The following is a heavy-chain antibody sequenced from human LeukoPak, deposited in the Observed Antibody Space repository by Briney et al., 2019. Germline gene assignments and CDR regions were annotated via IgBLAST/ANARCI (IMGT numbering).Heavy chain of an antibody. CDR2: IYYSGST. J-gene: IGHJ4*02. Sequence: SETLSLTCTVSGGSISSSSYYWGWIRQPPGKGLEWIGSIYYSGSTYYNPSLKSRVTISVDTSKNQFSLKLSSVTAADTAVYYCARDGGSYHDWGQGTLVTVSS. V-gene: IGHV4-39*07. D-gene: IGHD1-26*01. CDR3: ARDGGSYHD. CDR1: GGSISSSSYY.